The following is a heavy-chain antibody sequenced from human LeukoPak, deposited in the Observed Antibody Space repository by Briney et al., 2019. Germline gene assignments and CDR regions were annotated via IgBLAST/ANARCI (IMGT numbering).Heavy chain of an antibody. CDR1: GYSFTNYW. CDR2: IYAGESDT. D-gene: IGHD3-9*01. Sequence: GESLKISCTGSGYSFTNYWIGWVRQMPGKGLEWMGIIYAGESDTRYSPSFQGRITITADKSINTVYLQLTSLKASDTAMYYCARSPRGEWDILTLNWFDPWGQGTLVTVSS. V-gene: IGHV5-51*01. J-gene: IGHJ5*02. CDR3: ARSPRGEWDILTLNWFDP.